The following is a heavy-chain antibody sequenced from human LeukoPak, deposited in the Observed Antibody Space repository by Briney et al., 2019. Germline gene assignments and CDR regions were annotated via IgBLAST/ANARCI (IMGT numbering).Heavy chain of an antibody. D-gene: IGHD5-18*01. CDR2: INDSGGST. Sequence: RPGGSLRLSCAASGFTFNSYAMSWVRQAPGKGLEWVSTINDSGGSTYYADSVRGRFTISRDNSKNTLYLQMNSLRAEDTAVYYCAKGRIPIGFWGQGTLVTVSS. CDR1: GFTFNSYA. J-gene: IGHJ4*02. V-gene: IGHV3-23*01. CDR3: AKGRIPIGF.